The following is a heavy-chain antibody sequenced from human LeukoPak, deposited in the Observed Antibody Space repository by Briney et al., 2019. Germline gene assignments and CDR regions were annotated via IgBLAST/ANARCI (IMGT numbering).Heavy chain of an antibody. CDR3: ARLKNYGDYGY. CDR1: GYTFTSYG. D-gene: IGHD4-17*01. CDR2: IYSYNGNT. Sequence: ASVTVSFKASGYTFTSYGISWVRQAPGQGLEWMGWIYSYNGNTNYAQKFQGRVTMTTDTSTSIAYMELRSLTSDATAVYYCARLKNYGDYGYWGQGTLVTVSS. V-gene: IGHV1-18*01. J-gene: IGHJ4*02.